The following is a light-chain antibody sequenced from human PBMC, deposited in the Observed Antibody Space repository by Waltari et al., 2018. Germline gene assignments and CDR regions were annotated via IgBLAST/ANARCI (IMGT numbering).Light chain of an antibody. Sequence: QSALPQPASVSGSPGQSITISCSGLGSAAGASESVSWHQHHPDKAPQVIIYDVTHRPSGVSARFSASKSANTASLTISRLQPEDEADYYCSSQTLDGLVLFGGGTRLTVL. CDR3: SSQTLDGLVL. J-gene: IGLJ2*01. V-gene: IGLV2-14*03. CDR2: DVT. CDR1: GSAAGASES.